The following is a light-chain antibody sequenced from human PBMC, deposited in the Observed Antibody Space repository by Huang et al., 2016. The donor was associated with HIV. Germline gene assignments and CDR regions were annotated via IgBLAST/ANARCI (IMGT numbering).Light chain of an antibody. J-gene: IGKJ2*01. CDR2: GSS. CDR1: QSVSYSSNNKHY. CDR3: QQYYTTPYT. V-gene: IGKV4-1*01. Sequence: DIVVTQSPDSLAVSLGVRATITFKTSQSVSYSSNNKHYVSWDQKKPGQTPRLIIYGSSTRESVVPDRFSCSGSGIDFTLTISNLQAEDVAVYYCQQYYTTPYTFGQGTKLEI.